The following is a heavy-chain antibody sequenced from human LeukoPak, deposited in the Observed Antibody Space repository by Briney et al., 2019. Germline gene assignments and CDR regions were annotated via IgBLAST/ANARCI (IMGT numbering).Heavy chain of an antibody. CDR3: ARGTRRDKYYFDY. Sequence: SETLSLTCAVYGGSFSGYYWSWIRQPPGKGLEWIGEINHSGSTNYNPSLKSRVTISVDTSKNQFSLKLSSVTAADTAVYYCARGTRRDKYYFDYWGQGTLVTVSS. CDR2: INHSGST. CDR1: GGSFSGYY. J-gene: IGHJ4*02. D-gene: IGHD5-24*01. V-gene: IGHV4-34*01.